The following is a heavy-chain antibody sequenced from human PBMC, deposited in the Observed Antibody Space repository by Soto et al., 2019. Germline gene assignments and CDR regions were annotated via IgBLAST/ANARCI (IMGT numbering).Heavy chain of an antibody. CDR3: ATDSSTTIAAAGTDYYYGMDV. Sequence: ASVKVSFKVSGYTLTELSMHWVRQAPGKGLEWMGGFDPEDGETIYAQKFQGRVTMTEDTSTDTAYMELSSLRSEDTAVYYCATDSSTTIAAAGTDYYYGMDVWGQGTTVTVSS. CDR1: GYTLTELS. J-gene: IGHJ6*02. D-gene: IGHD6-13*01. CDR2: FDPEDGET. V-gene: IGHV1-24*01.